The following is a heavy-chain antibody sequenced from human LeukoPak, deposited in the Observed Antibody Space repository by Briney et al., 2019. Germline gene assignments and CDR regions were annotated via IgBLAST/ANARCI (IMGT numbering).Heavy chain of an antibody. V-gene: IGHV3-73*01. Sequence: GGSLRLSCAASGFTFSGSAMHWVRQASGKGLEWVGRIRSKSNSYATAYAASVKGRFTISRDDSQNTAYLQMNSLKTEDTAVYYCTRLFAGNWFDPWGQGTLVTVSS. J-gene: IGHJ5*02. CDR2: IRSKSNSYAT. CDR3: TRLFAGNWFDP. CDR1: GFTFSGSA.